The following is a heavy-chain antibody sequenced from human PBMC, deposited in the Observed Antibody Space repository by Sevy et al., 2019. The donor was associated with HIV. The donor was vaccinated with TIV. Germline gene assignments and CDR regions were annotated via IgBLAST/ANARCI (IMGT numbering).Heavy chain of an antibody. Sequence: GGSLRLSCAASGFTFHNAWMSWVRQAPGKGLEWIGRIKSKSDGGTTDFAAPVKDRFTISRDDSQNKLFLQMNSLKTEDTAVYYCTSMTTVEGVFDFWGQGTLVTVSS. D-gene: IGHD4-17*01. V-gene: IGHV3-15*01. CDR1: GFTFHNAW. J-gene: IGHJ4*02. CDR3: TSMTTVEGVFDF. CDR2: IKSKSDGGTT.